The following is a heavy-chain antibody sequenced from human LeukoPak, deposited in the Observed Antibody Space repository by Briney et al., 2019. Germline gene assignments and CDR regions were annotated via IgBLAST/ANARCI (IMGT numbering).Heavy chain of an antibody. D-gene: IGHD2-15*01. CDR2: IYLDDDK. CDR3: AYRHVEEYCSGGSCYSWFDP. J-gene: IGHJ5*02. V-gene: IGHV2-5*02. Sequence: SGPTLVKPTQTLTLTCTFSGFSLSPSGVGVGWIRQPQGKALEWLALIYLDDDKRYSPSLKSTLTITKDTSKHHVVLTIPNMDPVDTATYDCAYRHVEEYCSGGSCYSWFDPWGQGTLVTVSS. CDR1: GFSLSPSGVG.